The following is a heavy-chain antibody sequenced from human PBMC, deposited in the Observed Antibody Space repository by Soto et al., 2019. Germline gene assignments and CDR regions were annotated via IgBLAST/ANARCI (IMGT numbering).Heavy chain of an antibody. Sequence: EVQLVESGGGLVQPGGSLRLSCTASGFTFSSHWMHWVRQAPGKGLVWVSRMYEDGSHLLYEDSVKGRFTISRDNSKNNLFVQMNSLGAEDKAVYFCSRGNIGWSGIDHWGQGILVSVSS. CDR2: MYEDGSHL. J-gene: IGHJ4*02. D-gene: IGHD6-19*01. CDR1: GFTFSSHW. V-gene: IGHV3-74*01. CDR3: SRGNIGWSGIDH.